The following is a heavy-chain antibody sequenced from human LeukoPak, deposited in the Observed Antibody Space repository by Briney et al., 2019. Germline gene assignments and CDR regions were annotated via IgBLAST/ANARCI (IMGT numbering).Heavy chain of an antibody. D-gene: IGHD3-10*01. J-gene: IGHJ4*02. Sequence: GGSLRLSCAASGFTFSSYAMSWVRQAPGKGLEWVSAISGSGGSTYYADSVKGRFTISRDNSKNTLYLQMNSLRAEDTAVYYXXXXXXXXXWPNYFDYWGQGTLVTVSS. V-gene: IGHV3-23*01. CDR2: ISGSGGST. CDR3: XXXXXXXXWPNYFDY. CDR1: GFTFSSYA.